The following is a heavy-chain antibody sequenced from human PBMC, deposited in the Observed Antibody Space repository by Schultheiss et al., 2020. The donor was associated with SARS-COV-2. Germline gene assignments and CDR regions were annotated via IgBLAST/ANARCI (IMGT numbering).Heavy chain of an antibody. D-gene: IGHD6-13*01. J-gene: IGHJ6*02. CDR3: TGIAAAGSYYYYGMDV. Sequence: ASVKVSCKASGYTFTSYGISWVRQAPGQGLEWMGIINPSGGSTSYAQKFQGRVTMTRDTSTSTVYMELSSLRSEDTAVYYCTGIAAAGSYYYYGMDVWGQGTTVTVSS. CDR1: GYTFTSYG. CDR2: INPSGGST. V-gene: IGHV1-46*01.